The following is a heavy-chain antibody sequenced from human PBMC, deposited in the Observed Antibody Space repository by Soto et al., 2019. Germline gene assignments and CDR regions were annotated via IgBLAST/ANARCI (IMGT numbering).Heavy chain of an antibody. J-gene: IGHJ6*02. D-gene: IGHD5-18*01. V-gene: IGHV1-2*04. CDR3: ARLRWDTANHGMDV. CDR2: INPNSGGT. CDR1: GYTFTGYY. Sequence: ASVKVSCKASGYTFTGYYMHWVRQAPGQGLEWMGWINPNSGGTNYAQKFQGWVTMTRDTSISTAYMELSRLRSDDTAVYYCARLRWDTANHGMDVWGQGTTVTVSS.